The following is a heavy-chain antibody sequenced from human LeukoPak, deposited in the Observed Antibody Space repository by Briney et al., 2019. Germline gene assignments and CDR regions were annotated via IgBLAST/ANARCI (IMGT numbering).Heavy chain of an antibody. D-gene: IGHD6-13*01. Sequence: PSETLSLTCTVSGGSISSSSYYWGWIRQPPGKGLEWIGSIYYSGSTYYNPSLKSRVTISVDTSKNQFYLKLSSVTAADTAVYYCARHGIAAAGTVWFDPWGQGTLVTSSS. CDR1: GGSISSSSYY. CDR3: ARHGIAAAGTVWFDP. V-gene: IGHV4-39*01. CDR2: IYYSGST. J-gene: IGHJ5*02.